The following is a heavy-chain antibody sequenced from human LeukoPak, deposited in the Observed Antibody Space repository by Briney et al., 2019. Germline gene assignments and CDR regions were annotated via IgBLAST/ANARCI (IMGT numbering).Heavy chain of an antibody. Sequence: GGSLRLSCAASGFTFSSNWMTWVRQAPGKGLEWVANIKEDGSGKYYVDSVKGRFTISKDNAENPLYLQMNSLRAEDTAVYYCARVRPGFYFDYWGQGTLVTVSS. CDR1: GFTFSSNW. D-gene: IGHD4-17*01. CDR2: IKEDGSGK. CDR3: ARVRPGFYFDY. J-gene: IGHJ4*02. V-gene: IGHV3-7*05.